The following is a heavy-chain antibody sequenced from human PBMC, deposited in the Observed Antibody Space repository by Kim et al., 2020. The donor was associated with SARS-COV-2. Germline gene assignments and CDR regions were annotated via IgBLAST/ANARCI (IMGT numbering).Heavy chain of an antibody. Sequence: SETLSLTCTVSGGSISSSSYYWGWIRQPPGKGLEWIGSIYYSGSTYYNPSLKSRVTISVDTSKNQFSLKLSSVTAADTAVYYCARSNSSSWFHLFDYWGQGTLVTFSS. J-gene: IGHJ4*02. CDR3: ARSNSSSWFHLFDY. V-gene: IGHV4-39*01. CDR2: IYYSGST. CDR1: GGSISSSSYY. D-gene: IGHD6-13*01.